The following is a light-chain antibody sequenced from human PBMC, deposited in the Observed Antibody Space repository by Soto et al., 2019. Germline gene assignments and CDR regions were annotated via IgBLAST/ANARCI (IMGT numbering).Light chain of an antibody. V-gene: IGLV2-14*01. Sequence: QSVLTQPASVSAAPGQSSSISCTETSSDLAIYNYVSWYQQQPGKAPKLMIYQVTNRPSGVSNRFSGSRSGNTASLTISGLQAEDDADYCCSSYAVSSNDVFGTGTKVTVL. J-gene: IGLJ1*01. CDR3: SSYAVSSNDV. CDR2: QVT. CDR1: SSDLAIYNY.